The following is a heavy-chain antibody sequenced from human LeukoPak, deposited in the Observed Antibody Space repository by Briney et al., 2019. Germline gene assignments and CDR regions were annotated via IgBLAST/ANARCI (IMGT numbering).Heavy chain of an antibody. CDR3: AKVIGYYYGSGSYLADY. V-gene: IGHV3-23*03. CDR2: IYSGGST. CDR1: GFTFSSYA. D-gene: IGHD3-10*01. J-gene: IGHJ4*02. Sequence: GGSLRLSCAASGFTFSSYAMSWVRQAPGKGLEWVSVIYSGGSTYYADSVKGRFTISRDNSKNTLYLQMNSLRAEDTAVYYCAKVIGYYYGSGSYLADYWGQGTLVTVSS.